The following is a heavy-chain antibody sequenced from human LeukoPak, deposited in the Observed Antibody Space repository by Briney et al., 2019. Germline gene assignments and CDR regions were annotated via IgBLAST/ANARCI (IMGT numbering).Heavy chain of an antibody. J-gene: IGHJ4*02. CDR1: GFTFSSYA. CDR2: ISGSGGST. D-gene: IGHD3-22*01. Sequence: GGSLRLSCAASGFTFSSYAMSWARQAPGKGLEWVSAISGSGGSTYYADSVKGRFTISRDNSKNTLYLQMNSLRAEDTPVYYCAKVITYYYDSSGDWGGFDYWGQGTLVTVSS. CDR3: AKVITYYYDSSGDWGGFDY. V-gene: IGHV3-23*01.